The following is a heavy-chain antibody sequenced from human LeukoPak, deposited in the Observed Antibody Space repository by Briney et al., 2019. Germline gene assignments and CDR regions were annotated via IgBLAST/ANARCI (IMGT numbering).Heavy chain of an antibody. J-gene: IGHJ4*02. CDR1: GFTFSIYW. CDR3: ARPKTNNYYWDYFDY. Sequence: GGSLRLSCAASGFTFSIYWMTWVRQAPGKGLEWVANIKHDGSEKYYVDSVKGRFTISRDNARNSLYFQMNSLRPEDTAVYYCARPKTNNYYWDYFDYWGQGTLVTVSS. D-gene: IGHD1-26*01. V-gene: IGHV3-7*01. CDR2: IKHDGSEK.